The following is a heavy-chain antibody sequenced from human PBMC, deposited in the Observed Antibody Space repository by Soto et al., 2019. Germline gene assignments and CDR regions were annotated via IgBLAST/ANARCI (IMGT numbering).Heavy chain of an antibody. V-gene: IGHV1-69*13. J-gene: IGHJ6*02. CDR1: GGTFSSDA. CDR2: IIPIFGTA. CDR3: ARDYSNYGYYYYGMDV. Sequence: SVKVSCKAAGGTFSSDAISWVRQAPGQGLEWMGGIIPIFGTANYAQKFQGRVTITADESTSTAYTELSSLRSEDTAVYYCARDYSNYGYYYYGMDVWGQGTTVTVSS. D-gene: IGHD4-4*01.